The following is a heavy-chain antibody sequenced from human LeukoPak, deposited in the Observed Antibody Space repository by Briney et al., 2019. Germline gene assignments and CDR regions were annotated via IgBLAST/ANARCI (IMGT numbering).Heavy chain of an antibody. CDR2: ISSSGSTI. D-gene: IGHD3-22*01. CDR1: GFTFSDYY. V-gene: IGHV3-11*01. CDR3: ARITMPFYYYDSSGPYYFDY. J-gene: IGHJ4*02. Sequence: GGSLRFSCAASGFTFSDYYMSWIRQAPGKGLEWVSYISSSGSTIYYADSVKGRFTISRDNAKNSLYLQMNSLRAEDTAVYYCARITMPFYYYDSSGPYYFDYWGQGTLVTVSS.